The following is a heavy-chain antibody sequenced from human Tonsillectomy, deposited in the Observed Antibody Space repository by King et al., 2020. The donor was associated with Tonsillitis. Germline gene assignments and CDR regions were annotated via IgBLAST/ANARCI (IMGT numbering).Heavy chain of an antibody. V-gene: IGHV3-30-3*01. Sequence: VQLVESGGGVVQPGRSLRLSCAASGFTFSSYAMHWVRQAQGKGLEWVALISYDGSKIYYGDSVKGRFTISRDNSKHTLSLQMDSLRAEDTAVYFCARAYTALATGHFDHWGQGTLVTVSS. J-gene: IGHJ4*02. CDR2: ISYDGSKI. CDR3: ARAYTALATGHFDH. D-gene: IGHD3-16*01. CDR1: GFTFSSYA.